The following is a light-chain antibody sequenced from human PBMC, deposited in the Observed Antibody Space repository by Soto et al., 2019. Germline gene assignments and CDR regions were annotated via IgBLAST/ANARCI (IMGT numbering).Light chain of an antibody. CDR3: GTWDSSLSAEV. J-gene: IGLJ2*01. V-gene: IGLV1-51*01. Sequence: QSVLTQPPSVSAAPGQMVTISCSGSSSNIGNNYVSWYRQLPGTAPKLLIYDNNKRPSGIPDRISGSKSGTSATLGITGLQAGDEADYYCGTWDSSLSAEVFGGGTKLTVL. CDR2: DNN. CDR1: SSNIGNNY.